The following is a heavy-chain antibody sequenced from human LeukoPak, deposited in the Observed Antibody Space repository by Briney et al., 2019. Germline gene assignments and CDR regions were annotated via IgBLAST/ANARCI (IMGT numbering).Heavy chain of an antibody. CDR1: GFTFSSYA. V-gene: IGHV3-23*01. Sequence: PGGSLRLSCAASGFTFSSYAMSWVRQAPGKGLEWVSAISGSGGSTYYADSVKGRFTISRDNSKNTLYPQMNSLSAEDTAVYYCAKHSSGWLYFDYWGQGTLVTVSS. D-gene: IGHD6-19*01. CDR2: ISGSGGST. CDR3: AKHSSGWLYFDY. J-gene: IGHJ4*02.